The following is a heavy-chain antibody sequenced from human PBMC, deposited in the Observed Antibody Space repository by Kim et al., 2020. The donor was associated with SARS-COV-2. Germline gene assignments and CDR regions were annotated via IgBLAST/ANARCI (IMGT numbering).Heavy chain of an antibody. CDR3: VRGAAPMVSGGGH. V-gene: IGHV1-8*01. CDR2: MDPDNGKT. J-gene: IGHJ4*02. D-gene: IGHD5-18*01. Sequence: ASVKVSCKASGYTFKRYDINWVRQATGQGPEWMGWMDPDNGKTGYAEKFQGRVTMTRDSAISTGYMELSDLRSDDTAIYYCVRGAAPMVSGGGHWGQGTLVIVSS. CDR1: GYTFKRYD.